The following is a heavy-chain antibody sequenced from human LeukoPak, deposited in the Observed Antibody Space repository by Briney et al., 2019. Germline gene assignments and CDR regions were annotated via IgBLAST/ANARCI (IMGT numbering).Heavy chain of an antibody. CDR2: FNPNTGVT. J-gene: IGHJ4*02. CDR3: ARDPFGFGLPDS. V-gene: IGHV1-2*02. Sequence: GASVKVSCKASGYTFTGYYMHWVRQAPGQGLEWMGWFNPNTGVTTYAQNFQGRVTMTRDTSISTAYMELSSLRSDDTAVYYCARDPFGFGLPDSWGQGTLVTVSS. D-gene: IGHD3-10*01. CDR1: GYTFTGYY.